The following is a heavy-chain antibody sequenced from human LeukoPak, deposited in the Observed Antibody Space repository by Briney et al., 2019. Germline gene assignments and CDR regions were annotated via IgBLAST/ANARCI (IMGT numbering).Heavy chain of an antibody. J-gene: IGHJ4*02. V-gene: IGHV3-21*01. Sequence: GGSLRLSCAASGFTFRSYSMNWVRQAPGKGLEWVSSISTSSSYIYYADSVKGRFTISRDNAKNSLYLQMNSLRAEDTAVYYCARGGYSSSSVDYWGQGTLVTVSS. D-gene: IGHD6-6*01. CDR2: ISTSSSYI. CDR1: GFTFRSYS. CDR3: ARGGYSSSSVDY.